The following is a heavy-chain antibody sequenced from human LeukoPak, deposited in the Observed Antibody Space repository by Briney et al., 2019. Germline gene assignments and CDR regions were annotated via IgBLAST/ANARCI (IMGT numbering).Heavy chain of an antibody. CDR2: INPNSGAT. Sequence: ASVNVSCKASGYTFTDYYMRWVRQAAGQGLEWMGRINPNSGATNYPPKFQGRVTMTRDTSISTAYMELSRLTSDDTAVYYCARDVDASGTYRDIFIIWGQGTLVTVSS. D-gene: IGHD1-26*01. J-gene: IGHJ3*02. CDR1: GYTFTDYY. V-gene: IGHV1-2*06. CDR3: ARDVDASGTYRDIFII.